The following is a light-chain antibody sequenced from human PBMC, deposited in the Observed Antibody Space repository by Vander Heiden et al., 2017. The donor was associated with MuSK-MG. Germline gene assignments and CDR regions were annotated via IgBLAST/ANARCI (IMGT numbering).Light chain of an antibody. CDR2: DAS. Sequence: DIQMTQSPSSLSASVGDRVTITCQASQDISNYLNWYQQKPGKAPKLLISDASTLETGVPSRFSGSGSGTDFTFTISSLQPEDIGTYYCQHRGTFGHGTKVDIK. CDR1: QDISNY. CDR3: QHRGT. J-gene: IGKJ3*01. V-gene: IGKV1-33*01.